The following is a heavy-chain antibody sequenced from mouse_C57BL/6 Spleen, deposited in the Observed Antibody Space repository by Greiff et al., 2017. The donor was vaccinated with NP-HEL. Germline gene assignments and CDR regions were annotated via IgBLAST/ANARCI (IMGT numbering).Heavy chain of an antibody. CDR3: ARHEGPHYYGSSYGAMDY. J-gene: IGHJ4*01. CDR1: GYTFTEYT. CDR2: FYPGSGSI. Sequence: VQLQQPGAELVKPGASVKLSCKASGYTFTEYTIHWVKQRSGQGLEWIGWFYPGSGSIKYNEKFKDKATLTADKSSSTVYMELSRLTSEDSAVYFCARHEGPHYYGSSYGAMDYWGQGTSVTVSS. D-gene: IGHD1-1*01. V-gene: IGHV1-62-2*01.